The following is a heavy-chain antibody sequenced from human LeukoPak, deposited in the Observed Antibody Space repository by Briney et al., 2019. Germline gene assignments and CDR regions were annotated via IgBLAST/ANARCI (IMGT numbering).Heavy chain of an antibody. V-gene: IGHV4-59*01. Sequence: SETLSLTCIVSGGSISNYYWNWIRQPPGKGLEWIGYIYYSGSTNYNPSPKSRVTISVDTSKNQFSLKLSSVTAADTAVYYCARDLRYCSSTSCYRGLDYWGQGTLVTVSS. D-gene: IGHD2-2*01. J-gene: IGHJ4*02. CDR3: ARDLRYCSSTSCYRGLDY. CDR1: GGSISNYY. CDR2: IYYSGST.